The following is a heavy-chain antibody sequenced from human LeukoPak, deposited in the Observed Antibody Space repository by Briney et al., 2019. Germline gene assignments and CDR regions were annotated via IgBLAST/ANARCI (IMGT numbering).Heavy chain of an antibody. D-gene: IGHD6-19*01. J-gene: IGHJ6*02. CDR3: AKDLAVAGTGYYGMDV. CDR2: ISGSGGST. CDR1: GFTFSSYA. Sequence: GGSLRLSCAASGFTFSSYAMSWVCQAPGKGLEWVSAISGSGGSTYYADSVKGRFTISRDNSKNTLYLQMNSLRAEDTAVYYCAKDLAVAGTGYYGMDVWGQGTTVTVSS. V-gene: IGHV3-23*01.